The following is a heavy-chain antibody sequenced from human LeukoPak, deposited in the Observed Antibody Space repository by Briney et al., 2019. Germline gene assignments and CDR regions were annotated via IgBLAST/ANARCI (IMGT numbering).Heavy chain of an antibody. CDR2: IPTSGEI. V-gene: IGHV4-59*01. Sequence: SGTLSLTCTVSGDSIRSSYWSWIRQPPGKGLEWIGYIPTSGEINYNPSLKSRVTISLQPSKNQVSLKVNSVTAADTAVYFCARVKVNTAMALQYYHYYMDVWGKGTTVIVSS. CDR1: GDSIRSSY. J-gene: IGHJ6*03. D-gene: IGHD5-18*01. CDR3: ARVKVNTAMALQYYHYYMDV.